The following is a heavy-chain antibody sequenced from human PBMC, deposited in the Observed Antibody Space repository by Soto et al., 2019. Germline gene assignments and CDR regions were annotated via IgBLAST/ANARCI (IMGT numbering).Heavy chain of an antibody. CDR1: GSTFSSNW. Sequence: LRLSCVDSGSTFSSNWMSWVRQAPGKGLEWVANINQDGSEIYYVDSVKGRLTISRDNYKNSLYLQMNSFFFFQAEDGIRDAGPVSAFLLNRSSDL. CDR3: DAGPVSAFLLNRSSDL. CDR2: INQDGSEI. V-gene: IGHV3-7*01. J-gene: IGHJ2*01. D-gene: IGHD2-15*01.